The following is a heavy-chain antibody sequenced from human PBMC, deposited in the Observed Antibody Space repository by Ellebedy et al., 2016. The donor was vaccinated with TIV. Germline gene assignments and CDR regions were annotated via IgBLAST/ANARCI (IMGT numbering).Heavy chain of an antibody. J-gene: IGHJ6*03. Sequence: SETLSLTXAVYGGSFSGYYWSWIRQPPGKGLEWIGEINHSGSTNYNPSLKSRVTISVDTSKNQFSLKLSSVTAADTAVYYCARHQTYWRRVPSYMDVWGKGTTVTVSS. CDR2: INHSGST. V-gene: IGHV4-34*01. CDR1: GGSFSGYY. CDR3: ARHQTYWRRVPSYMDV. D-gene: IGHD6-19*01.